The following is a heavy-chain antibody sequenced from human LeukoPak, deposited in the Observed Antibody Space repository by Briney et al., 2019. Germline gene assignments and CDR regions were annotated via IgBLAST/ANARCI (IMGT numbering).Heavy chain of an antibody. V-gene: IGHV3-23*01. CDR2: VSGRDDST. D-gene: IGHD5-12*01. J-gene: IGHJ4*02. CDR1: GFTLSNYA. Sequence: GASLRLSCAASGFTLSNYAMYWVRQAPGKGLEWVSAVSGRDDSTYYADSVKGRFTISRDTSKSTLYLQMNSLRAEDTAVYYCARGGYDYTDYWGQGTLVTVSS. CDR3: ARGGYDYTDY.